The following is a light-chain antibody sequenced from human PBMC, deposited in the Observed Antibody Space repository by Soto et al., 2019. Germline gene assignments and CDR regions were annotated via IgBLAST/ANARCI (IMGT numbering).Light chain of an antibody. J-gene: IGLJ1*01. CDR2: YVD. CDR1: SRDVGAYDY. V-gene: IGLV2-14*03. CDR3: CSYADGSIYF. Sequence: QSVLTQPASVSGSPGQSITISCTVTSRDVGAYDYVSWYLQYPDKAPQLLIYYVDHRPSGVPSRFSGSKSGNTASLTISGLQAEDEGDYYCCSYADGSIYFFGTGTKVTVL.